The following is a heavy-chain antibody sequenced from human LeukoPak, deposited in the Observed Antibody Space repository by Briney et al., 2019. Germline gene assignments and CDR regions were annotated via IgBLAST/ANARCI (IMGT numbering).Heavy chain of an antibody. V-gene: IGHV3-21*01. J-gene: IGHJ6*02. CDR2: ISSSSSYI. D-gene: IGHD6-13*01. CDR3: ARDLEEQQLVRETYYYYYGMDV. CDR1: GFIFSNYK. Sequence: NPGGSLRLSCAASGFIFSNYKMNWVRQAPGKGLEWVSSISSSSSYIYYADSVKGRFTISRDNAKNSLYLQMNSLRAEDTAVYYCARDLEEQQLVRETYYYYYGMDVWGQGTTVTVSS.